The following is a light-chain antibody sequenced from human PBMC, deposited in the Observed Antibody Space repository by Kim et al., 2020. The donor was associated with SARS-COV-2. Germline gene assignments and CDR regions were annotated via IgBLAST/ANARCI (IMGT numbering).Light chain of an antibody. V-gene: IGKV1-5*03. CDR2: QAS. Sequence: DIQMTQSPSTLSAFVGNKVTITCRASQSVDSWLAWYQQMPGKAPKLLIYQASKLASGVPSRFSGSGSGTDFTLTISSLQPEDFATYYCQQSYSTSWTFGQGTKVDIK. J-gene: IGKJ1*01. CDR1: QSVDSW. CDR3: QQSYSTSWT.